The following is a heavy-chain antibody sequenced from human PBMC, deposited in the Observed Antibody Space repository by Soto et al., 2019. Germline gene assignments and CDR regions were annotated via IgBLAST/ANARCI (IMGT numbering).Heavy chain of an antibody. Sequence: GGSLRLSCAASGFTFSSYSMNWVRQAPGKGLEWVSYISSSSSTIYYADSVKGRFTISRDNAKNSLYLQMNSLRAEDTAVYYCARGGQQLVYTVRNYYYYYMDVWGKGTTVTVSS. J-gene: IGHJ6*03. V-gene: IGHV3-48*01. CDR3: ARGGQQLVYTVRNYYYYYMDV. CDR2: ISSSSSTI. CDR1: GFTFSSYS. D-gene: IGHD6-13*01.